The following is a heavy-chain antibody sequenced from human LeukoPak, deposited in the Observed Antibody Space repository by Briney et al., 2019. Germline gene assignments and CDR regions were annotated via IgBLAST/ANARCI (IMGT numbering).Heavy chain of an antibody. CDR2: ISSSGSTI. V-gene: IGHV3-48*03. Sequence: GGSLRLSCEASGFTFSSYEMNWVRQAPGRGLEWVSYISSSGSTIYYADSVKGRFTISGDNAKNSLYLQMNSLRAEDTAVYYCARVGVTVDRNFDYWGQGTLVTVSS. CDR3: ARVGVTVDRNFDY. CDR1: GFTFSSYE. J-gene: IGHJ4*02. D-gene: IGHD7-27*01.